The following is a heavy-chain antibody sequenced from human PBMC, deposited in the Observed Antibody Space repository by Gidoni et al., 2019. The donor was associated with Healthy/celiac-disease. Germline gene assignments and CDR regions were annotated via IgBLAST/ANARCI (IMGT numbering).Heavy chain of an antibody. Sequence: SLQASGGTFSSYAISWVRQAPGQGLEWMGRIIPILGIANYAQKFQGRVTITADKSTSTAYMELSSLRSEDTAVYYCARGSGSYSHDYWGQGTLVTVSS. V-gene: IGHV1-69*04. CDR1: GGTFSSYA. CDR3: ARGSGSYSHDY. D-gene: IGHD1-26*01. J-gene: IGHJ4*02. CDR2: IIPILGIA.